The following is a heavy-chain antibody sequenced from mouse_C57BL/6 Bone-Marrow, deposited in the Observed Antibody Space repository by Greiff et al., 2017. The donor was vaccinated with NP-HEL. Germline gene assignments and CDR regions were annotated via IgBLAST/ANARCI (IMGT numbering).Heavy chain of an antibody. D-gene: IGHD2-4*01. CDR3: ARYDYGFAY. Sequence: QVQLQQPGAELVKPGASVKLSCKASGYTFTSYWMQWVKQRPGQGLEWIGEIDPSDSYTTYNQKFKGKATLPVDTSSSTAYMQLRSLTSEDSAVYYCARYDYGFAYWGQGTLVTVSA. CDR1: GYTFTSYW. J-gene: IGHJ3*01. V-gene: IGHV1-50*01. CDR2: IDPSDSYT.